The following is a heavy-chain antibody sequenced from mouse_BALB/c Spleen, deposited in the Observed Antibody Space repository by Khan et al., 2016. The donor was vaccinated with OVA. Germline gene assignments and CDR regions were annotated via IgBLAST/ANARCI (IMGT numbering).Heavy chain of an antibody. CDR2: INPSNGGT. V-gene: IGHV1S81*02. J-gene: IGHJ3*01. D-gene: IGHD2-1*01. CDR1: GYTFTSYY. Sequence: QVQLQQSGAELVKPGASVKLSCKASGYTFTSYYMYWVKQRPGQGLEWIGEINPSNGGTNFNEKFKSKATLTVDKSSSTAYMQLSSLTSEDSAVYYCTRLRGNLAWFAYWGQGTLVTVSA. CDR3: TRLRGNLAWFAY.